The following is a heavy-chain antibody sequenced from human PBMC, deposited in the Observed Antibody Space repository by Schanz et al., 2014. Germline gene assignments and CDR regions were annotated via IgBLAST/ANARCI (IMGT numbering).Heavy chain of an antibody. CDR1: GYTFTSYG. J-gene: IGHJ4*02. CDR3: ARSNYYDNSDYYNSFDY. V-gene: IGHV1-69*09. Sequence: QVQLVQSGAEVKKPGASVKVSCKASGYTFTSYGISWVRQAPGQGLEWMGWISPILGIANYAQKFQGRVTNTADKSTSTAYMDLSSLRPEDTAVYYCARSNYYDNSDYYNSFDYWGQGTLVTVSS. D-gene: IGHD3-22*01. CDR2: ISPILGIA.